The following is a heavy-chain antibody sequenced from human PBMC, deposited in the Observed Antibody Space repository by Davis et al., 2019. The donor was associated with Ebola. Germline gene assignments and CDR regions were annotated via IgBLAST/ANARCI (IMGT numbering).Heavy chain of an antibody. Sequence: MPSETLSLTCTVSGGSISSYYWSWIRQPPGKGLEWIGTIYYSGSTYYNPSLKSRVTISLDTSKNQFSLKLTSVTAADTAVYYCARDSDAFDIWGQGTMVTVSS. CDR1: GGSISSYY. CDR3: ARDSDAFDI. V-gene: IGHV4-59*01. CDR2: IYYSGST. J-gene: IGHJ3*02.